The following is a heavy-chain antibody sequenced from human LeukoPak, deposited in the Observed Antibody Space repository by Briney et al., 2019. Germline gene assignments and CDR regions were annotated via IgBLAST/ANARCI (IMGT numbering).Heavy chain of an antibody. CDR2: YYPNGNT. D-gene: IGHD1-20*01. Sequence: SETLSLTCSVSGGSISADYWIWIRQPAGKGLEYIGRYYPNGNTNYNPSLQSRVTMSVDTSKNQFSLELRSVTAADTAVYYCARYLTGTTNWFDPWGQGTLVTVSS. CDR1: GGSISADY. CDR3: ARYLTGTTNWFDP. V-gene: IGHV4-4*07. J-gene: IGHJ5*02.